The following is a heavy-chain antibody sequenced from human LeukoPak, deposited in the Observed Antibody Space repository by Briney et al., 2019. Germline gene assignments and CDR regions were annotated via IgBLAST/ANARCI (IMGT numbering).Heavy chain of an antibody. CDR2: IIPILGIA. CDR3: ARDLCYYDSSGYPGRGMDV. V-gene: IGHV1-69*04. Sequence: SVKVSCKASGGTFSSYATSWVRQAPGQGLEWMGRIIPILGIANYAQKFQGRVTITADKSTSTAYMELSSLRSEDTAVYYCARDLCYYDSSGYPGRGMDVWGQGTTVTVSS. CDR1: GGTFSSYA. D-gene: IGHD3-22*01. J-gene: IGHJ6*02.